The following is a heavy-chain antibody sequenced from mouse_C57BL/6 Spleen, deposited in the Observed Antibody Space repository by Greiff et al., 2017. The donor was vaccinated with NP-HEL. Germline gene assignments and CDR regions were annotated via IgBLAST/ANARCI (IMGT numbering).Heavy chain of an antibody. J-gene: IGHJ4*01. D-gene: IGHD1-1*01. Sequence: VQLVESGGGLVKPGGSLKLSCAASGFTFSDYGMHWVRQAPEKGLEWVAYISSGSSTIYYADTVKGRFTISRDNAKNTLFLQMTSLRSEDTAMYYCARPIYYYGSSHYAMDYWGQGTSVTVSS. CDR2: ISSGSSTI. CDR1: GFTFSDYG. V-gene: IGHV5-17*01. CDR3: ARPIYYYGSSHYAMDY.